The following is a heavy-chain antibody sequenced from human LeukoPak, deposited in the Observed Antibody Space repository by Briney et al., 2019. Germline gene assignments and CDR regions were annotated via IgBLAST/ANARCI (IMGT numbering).Heavy chain of an antibody. CDR2: ISGIATGGST. Sequence: GGSLRLSCTASGFTFSSYAMSWVRQSPGKGLEWVSSISGIATGGSTYYADSVKGRFTVSRDSPKNTLYLQMNSLRAEDTAVYYCAKFPLVRGYSYGYGGASGYWGQGTLVTVSS. CDR1: GFTFSSYA. J-gene: IGHJ4*02. CDR3: AKFPLVRGYSYGYGGASGY. D-gene: IGHD5-18*01. V-gene: IGHV3-23*01.